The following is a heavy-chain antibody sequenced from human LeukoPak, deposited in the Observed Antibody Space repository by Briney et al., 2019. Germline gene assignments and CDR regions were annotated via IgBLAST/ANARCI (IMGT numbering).Heavy chain of an antibody. CDR1: GFTVGNNH. J-gene: IGHJ3*02. V-gene: IGHV3-66*01. Sequence: GGSLRLSCAASGFTVGNNHMNWVRQAPGKGLEWVSLIYSGGNTQYADSVKGRFIIFRDSSKNTLYLQMNSLRVDDTAVYYCAKGGPQWELLRAFDIWGQGTMVTVSS. CDR3: AKGGPQWELLRAFDI. CDR2: IYSGGNT. D-gene: IGHD1-26*01.